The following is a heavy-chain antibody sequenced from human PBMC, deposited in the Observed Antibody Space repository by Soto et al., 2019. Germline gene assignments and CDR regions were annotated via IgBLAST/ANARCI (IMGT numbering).Heavy chain of an antibody. J-gene: IGHJ5*02. D-gene: IGHD2-21*02. Sequence: SETLSLTCTVSGASIRSTDYYWSGIRHAPGKGLEWIGYVYYTGSTYYNPSLMSRLTISVDTSKNQFSLKLTSVTAAETAVYYCVRTAREGAVAPHWFDRWGQGTQVTVSS. CDR2: VYYTGST. CDR3: VRTAREGAVAPHWFDR. V-gene: IGHV4-30-4*01. CDR1: GASIRSTDYY.